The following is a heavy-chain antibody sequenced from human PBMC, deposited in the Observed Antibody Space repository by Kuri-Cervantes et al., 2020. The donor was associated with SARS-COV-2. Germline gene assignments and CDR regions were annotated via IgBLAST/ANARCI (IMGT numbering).Heavy chain of an antibody. D-gene: IGHD6-19*01. CDR2: IRYDGSNK. J-gene: IGHJ4*02. CDR3: AKQYSSGWWGDY. CDR1: GFTFSSYG. Sequence: LSLTCAASGFTFSSYGMHWVRQAPGKGLEWVAFIRYDGSNKYYADSVKGRFTISRDNSKNTLYLQMNSLRAEDTAVYYCAKQYSSGWWGDYWGQGTLVTVSS. V-gene: IGHV3-30*02.